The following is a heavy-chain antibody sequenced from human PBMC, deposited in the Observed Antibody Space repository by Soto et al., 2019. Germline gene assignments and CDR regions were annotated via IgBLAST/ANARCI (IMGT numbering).Heavy chain of an antibody. CDR2: IRSKAYGGTT. CDR3: SREDEDYYDSSATYYNMDV. CDR1: GFTFGDYT. D-gene: IGHD3-22*01. V-gene: IGHV3-49*04. J-gene: IGHJ6*02. Sequence: GGSLRLSCRASGFTFGDYTLSWVRQAPGKGPEWVGFIRSKAYGGTTEYAASVKGRFTISRDDSKSIAYLQMNSLKTEDTAVYYCSREDEDYYDSSATYYNMDVWGQGTTVTVSS.